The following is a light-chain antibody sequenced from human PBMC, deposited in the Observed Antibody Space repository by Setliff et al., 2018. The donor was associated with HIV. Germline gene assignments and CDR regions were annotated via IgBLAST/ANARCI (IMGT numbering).Light chain of an antibody. CDR2: EVR. V-gene: IGLV2-14*01. CDR3: SSYAITNTLP. Sequence: QSALTQPASVSGSPGQSITISCTGTSRDVGGYNYVSWYQQHPGKAPKLIIYEVRNRPSGVSNRFSGSKSGNTASLTISGLRAEDEADYYCSSYAITNTLPFGTGTK. J-gene: IGLJ1*01. CDR1: SRDVGGYNY.